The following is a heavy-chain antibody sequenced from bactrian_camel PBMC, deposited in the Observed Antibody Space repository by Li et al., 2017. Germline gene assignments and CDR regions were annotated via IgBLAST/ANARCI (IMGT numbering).Heavy chain of an antibody. J-gene: IGHJ6*01. CDR2: IHSDDSYT. V-gene: IGHV3-2*01. Sequence: VQLVESGGGLVQPGGSLRLSCQASEFSLSRTYMSWVRLASGKGLEWVSSIHSDDSYTYYPDSVKGRFTISQDNTQNTLYLQMNSLKPEDTAMYYCAARLFTGIAPPLSPSSFGYWGRGTQVTVS. CDR1: EFSLSRTY. D-gene: IGHD7*01. CDR3: AARLFTGIAPPLSPSSFGY.